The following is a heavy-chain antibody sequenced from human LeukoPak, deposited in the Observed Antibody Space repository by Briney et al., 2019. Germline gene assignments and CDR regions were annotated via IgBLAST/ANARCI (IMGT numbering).Heavy chain of an antibody. D-gene: IGHD2-2*01. J-gene: IGHJ4*02. V-gene: IGHV3-23*01. Sequence: GVSLRLSCAASGFTFSHYAMTWVRQAPGKGLEWVAGISAGGGSTDYADSVKGRFTISRDKSKNTLYLHMNSLRAEDTAVYYCAKYWAVVIPAVWAGLDYWGQGTLVTVSS. CDR3: AKYWAVVIPAVWAGLDY. CDR2: ISAGGGST. CDR1: GFTFSHYA.